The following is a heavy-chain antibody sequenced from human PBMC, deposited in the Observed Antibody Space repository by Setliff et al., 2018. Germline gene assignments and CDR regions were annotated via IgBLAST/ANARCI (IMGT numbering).Heavy chain of an antibody. Sequence: PSETLSLTCTVSGGSISSHYWSWIRQPPGKGLEWIGSIYYSGSTNYNPSLKSRVTISVDTSKNQVSLKLSSVTAADTAVYYCARGLGPTYFDYWGQGTLVTVSS. CDR1: GGSISSHY. CDR2: IYYSGST. V-gene: IGHV4-59*11. J-gene: IGHJ4*02. CDR3: ARGLGPTYFDY.